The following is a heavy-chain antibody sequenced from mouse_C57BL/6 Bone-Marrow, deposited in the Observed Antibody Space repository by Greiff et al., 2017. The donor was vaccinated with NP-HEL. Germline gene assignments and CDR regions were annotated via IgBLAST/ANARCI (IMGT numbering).Heavy chain of an antibody. CDR3: AVITTVVAGGY. V-gene: IGHV1-58*01. Sequence: EVQLQQSGAELVRPGSSVKMSCKTSGYTFTSYSINWVKQRPGQGLEWIGYFYIGNGYTEYNEKFKGKATLTADTSSSTAYMQLSSLTSEDSAIYFCAVITTVVAGGYWGQGTSVTVSS. CDR1: GYTFTSYS. CDR2: FYIGNGYT. D-gene: IGHD1-1*01. J-gene: IGHJ4*01.